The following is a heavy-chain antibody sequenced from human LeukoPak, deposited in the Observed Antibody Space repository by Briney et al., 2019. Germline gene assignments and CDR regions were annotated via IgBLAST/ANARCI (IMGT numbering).Heavy chain of an antibody. CDR1: GGSISSSSYY. D-gene: IGHD3-10*01. Sequence: PSETLSLTCTVSGGSISSSSYYWGWIRQPPGKGLEWVGSIYYSGSTYYNPSLKSRVTISVDTSKNQFSLQLSPVTAADTAVYYCARHRGYGSGSGVFDIWGQGTMVTVSS. CDR2: IYYSGST. V-gene: IGHV4-39*01. CDR3: ARHRGYGSGSGVFDI. J-gene: IGHJ3*02.